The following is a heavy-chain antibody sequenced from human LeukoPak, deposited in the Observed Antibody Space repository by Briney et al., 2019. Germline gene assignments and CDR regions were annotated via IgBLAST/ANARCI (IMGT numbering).Heavy chain of an antibody. CDR3: ARVRRNPPENWFDP. V-gene: IGHV1-2*02. CDR2: INPNSGGT. CDR1: GYTFTGYY. Sequence: ASVKVSCKASGYTFTGYYMHWVRQAPGQGLEWMGWINPNSGGTKYAQKFQGRVTMTRDTSISTAYMELSRLRSDDTAVYYCARVRRNPPENWFDPWGQGTLVTVSS. J-gene: IGHJ5*02.